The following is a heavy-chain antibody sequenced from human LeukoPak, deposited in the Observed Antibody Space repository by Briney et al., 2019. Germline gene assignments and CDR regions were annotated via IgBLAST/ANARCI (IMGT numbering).Heavy chain of an antibody. V-gene: IGHV4-59*11. J-gene: IGHJ6*03. CDR3: ARESYSYGPRVEYYMDV. CDR2: IYYSGST. CDR1: GGSISSHY. D-gene: IGHD5-18*01. Sequence: SETLSLTCTVSGGSISSHYWSWIRQPPGKGLEWIGYIYYSGSTYYNPSLKSRVTISVDTSKNQFSLKLSSVTAADTAVYYCARESYSYGPRVEYYMDVWGKGTTVTVSS.